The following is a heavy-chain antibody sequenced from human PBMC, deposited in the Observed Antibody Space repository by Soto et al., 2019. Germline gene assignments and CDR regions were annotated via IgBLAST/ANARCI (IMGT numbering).Heavy chain of an antibody. CDR1: GFSLGDHC. V-gene: IGHV3-74*01. CDR3: VRVLKSIGWDNDVFDM. Sequence: SKRVSWAASGFSLGDHCMHCVLQDQGKGLGWVSRIDTYGSATKYADSVEGRLSNSKDSAENTLYLQMNNLRADDTAVYYCVRVLKSIGWDNDVFDMWGQGLMVTVSS. D-gene: IGHD6-19*01. CDR2: IDTYGSAT. J-gene: IGHJ3*02.